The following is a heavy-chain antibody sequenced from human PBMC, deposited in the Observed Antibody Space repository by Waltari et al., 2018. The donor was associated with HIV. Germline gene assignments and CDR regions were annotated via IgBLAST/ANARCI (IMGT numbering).Heavy chain of an antibody. D-gene: IGHD3-22*01. CDR3: AIERRNYYDSSGYSFDY. CDR2: INHSGGT. CDR1: VGSFSGYY. Sequence: QVQLQQWGAGLLKPSETLSLTCAVYVGSFSGYYWSWIRQPPGKGLEWIGQINHSGGTNYNPSLTSRVTISVDTSKNQFSLKLSSVTAADTAVYYCAIERRNYYDSSGYSFDYWGQGTLVTVSS. J-gene: IGHJ4*02. V-gene: IGHV4-34*01.